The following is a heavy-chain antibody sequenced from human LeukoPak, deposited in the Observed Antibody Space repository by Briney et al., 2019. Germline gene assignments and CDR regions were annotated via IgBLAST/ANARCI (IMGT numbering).Heavy chain of an antibody. Sequence: ASVKVSCKASGYTFTSYDINWVRQATGQGLEWMGWMNPNSGNTGYAQKFQGRVTMTRNTSISTAYMELSSLRSEVTAVYYCARFDSSGYYFQNDYWGQGTLSPSPQ. D-gene: IGHD3-22*01. CDR1: GYTFTSYD. V-gene: IGHV1-8*01. CDR3: ARFDSSGYYFQNDY. J-gene: IGHJ4*02. CDR2: MNPNSGNT.